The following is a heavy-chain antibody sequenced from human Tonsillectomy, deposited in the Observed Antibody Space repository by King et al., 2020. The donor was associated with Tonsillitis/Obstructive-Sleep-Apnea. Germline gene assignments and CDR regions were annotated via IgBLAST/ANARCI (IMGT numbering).Heavy chain of an antibody. CDR2: ISSSGGTT. CDR3: VRGVGSYGDAWYFDL. V-gene: IGHV3-48*03. J-gene: IGHJ2*01. Sequence: VQLVESGGGLVQPGGSLRLSCAASGFTFSSYEMNWVRQAPGKGLEWVSYISSSGGTTYYADSAKGRFTISRDNAKNSLSLQMNSLRAEDTAVYYCVRGVGSYGDAWYFDLWGRGTLVTVSS. D-gene: IGHD5-18*01. CDR1: GFTFSSYE.